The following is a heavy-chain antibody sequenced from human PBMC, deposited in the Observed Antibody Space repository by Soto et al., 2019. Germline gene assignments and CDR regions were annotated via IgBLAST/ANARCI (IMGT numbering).Heavy chain of an antibody. CDR3: APLIWGSGYSYPYFDY. CDR2: ISSSSSYI. Sequence: EVQLVESGGGLVKPGGSLRLSCAASGFTFSSYSMNWVRQAPGKGLEWVSSISSSSSYIYYADSVKGRFTISRDNAKNSLSLQMNSLRAEDTAVYYCAPLIWGSGYSYPYFDYWGQGTLVTVSS. V-gene: IGHV3-21*01. J-gene: IGHJ4*02. CDR1: GFTFSSYS. D-gene: IGHD5-18*01.